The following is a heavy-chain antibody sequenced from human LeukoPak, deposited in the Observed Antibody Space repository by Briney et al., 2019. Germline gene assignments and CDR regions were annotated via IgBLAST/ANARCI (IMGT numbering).Heavy chain of an antibody. D-gene: IGHD3-10*01. CDR1: GFTFSSYG. Sequence: GGSLRLSCAAAGFTFSSYGMHWVRQAPGKVLGWVAVIWYDGSNKYYADSVKGRFTISRGNAKNTVYLQMNSLRVEDKAVYYCARDYGPKYGSQSFYKVIDYWGQGILVTVSS. J-gene: IGHJ4*02. V-gene: IGHV3-33*01. CDR3: ARDYGPKYGSQSFYKVIDY. CDR2: IWYDGSNK.